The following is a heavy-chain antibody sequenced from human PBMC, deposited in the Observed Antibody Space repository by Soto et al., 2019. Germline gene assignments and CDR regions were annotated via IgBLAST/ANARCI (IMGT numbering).Heavy chain of an antibody. Sequence: EVQLVESGGGLVQPGGSLRLSCAASGFTFSSYWMSWVRQAPGKGLEWVANIKQDGSEKYYVDSVKGRFTISRDNAKNSLYLQMNSLRAADTAVSYCARPPHYYYYGMDVWGHGTTVTVSS. CDR3: ARPPHYYYYGMDV. V-gene: IGHV3-7*05. CDR1: GFTFSSYW. J-gene: IGHJ6*02. CDR2: IKQDGSEK.